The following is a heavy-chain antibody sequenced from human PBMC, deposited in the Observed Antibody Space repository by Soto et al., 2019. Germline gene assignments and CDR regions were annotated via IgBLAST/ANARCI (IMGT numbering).Heavy chain of an antibody. J-gene: IGHJ6*04. CDR1: GGSFSGYY. CDR3: ARGGYFGHWGHYYYYYGMDV. V-gene: IGHV4-34*01. CDR2: INHSGST. Sequence: SDTLSLTCAVYGGSFSGYYWSWIRKPPRKGLEWIGEINHSGSTNYNPSLKSRVTISVDTSKNQFSLKLSSVTAADTAVYYCARGGYFGHWGHYYYYYGMDVWGEGATVTVSS. D-gene: IGHD7-27*01.